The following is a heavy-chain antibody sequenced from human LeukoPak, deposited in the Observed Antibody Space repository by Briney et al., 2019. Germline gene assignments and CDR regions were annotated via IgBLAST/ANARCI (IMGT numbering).Heavy chain of an antibody. J-gene: IGHJ4*02. Sequence: PGGSLRLSCAASGFTFSSYGMHWVRQAPGKGLEWVAVIWYDGSNKYYADSVKGRFTISRDNSKSTLYLQMNSLRAEDTAVYYCARDRGYSSSGYFDYWGQGTLVTVSS. CDR1: GFTFSSYG. D-gene: IGHD5-18*01. CDR3: ARDRGYSSSGYFDY. V-gene: IGHV3-33*01. CDR2: IWYDGSNK.